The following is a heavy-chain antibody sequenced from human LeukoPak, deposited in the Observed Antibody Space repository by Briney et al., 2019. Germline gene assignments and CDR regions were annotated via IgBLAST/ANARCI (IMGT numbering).Heavy chain of an antibody. Sequence: SETLSLTCTVSGVSISNSSYYWGWIRQPPGKGLEWIGSIYYSGSTFYNPSLKSRLTISVETSKNDFSLKLTSVTAADMAVYYCASVSGSYYNGFDYWGQGTLVTVSS. J-gene: IGHJ4*02. V-gene: IGHV4-39*02. CDR2: IYYSGST. CDR1: GVSISNSSYY. CDR3: ASVSGSYYNGFDY. D-gene: IGHD3-10*01.